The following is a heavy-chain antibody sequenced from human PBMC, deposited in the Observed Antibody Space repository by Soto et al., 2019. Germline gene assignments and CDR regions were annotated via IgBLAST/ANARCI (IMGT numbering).Heavy chain of an antibody. J-gene: IGHJ6*02. CDR1: GFTFSSYA. CDR3: ARYIPGVRSYGKEG. CDR2: IGESGTPT. D-gene: IGHD2-2*01. Sequence: PGGSLRLSCAASGFTFSSYAMKWVRQAPGKGLEWVSLIGESGTPTYYADSVKGRFTISRDNSGNTLFLEMYSLRAEDTAVYYCARYIPGVRSYGKEGWGQGTTVTVSS. V-gene: IGHV3-23*01.